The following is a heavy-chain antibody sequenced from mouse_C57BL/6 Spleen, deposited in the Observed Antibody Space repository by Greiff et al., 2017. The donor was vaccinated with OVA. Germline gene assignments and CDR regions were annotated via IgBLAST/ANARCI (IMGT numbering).Heavy chain of an antibody. V-gene: IGHV1-54*01. CDR3: ARSATTVVADY. J-gene: IGHJ2*01. D-gene: IGHD1-1*01. CDR1: GYAFTNYL. CDR2: INPGSGGT. Sequence: VQLVESGAELVRPGTSVKVSCKASGYAFTNYLIEWVKQRPGQGLEWIGVINPGSGGTNYNEKFKGKATLTADKSSSTAYMQLSSLTSEDSAVYFCARSATTVVADYWGQGTTLTVSS.